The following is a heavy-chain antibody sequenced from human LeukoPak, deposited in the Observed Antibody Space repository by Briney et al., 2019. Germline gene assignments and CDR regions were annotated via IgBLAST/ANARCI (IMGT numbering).Heavy chain of an antibody. CDR2: IYYSGST. CDR1: GGSISSYY. V-gene: IGHV4-59*08. J-gene: IGHJ6*03. CDR3: ARLRDYYYNYMDV. Sequence: PSETLSLTCTVSGGSISSYYWSWIRQPPGKGLEWIGYIYYSGSTNYNPSLKSRVTISVDTSKIQISLKLNSVTAADTAVYYCARLRDYYYNYMDVWGKGTTVTISS.